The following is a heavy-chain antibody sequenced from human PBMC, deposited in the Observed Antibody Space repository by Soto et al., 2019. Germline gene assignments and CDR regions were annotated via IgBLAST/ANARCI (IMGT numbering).Heavy chain of an antibody. CDR2: ISSGAGNR. CDR3: ARSRPYSGFDY. CDR1: GFTLRSYG. D-gene: IGHD2-15*01. J-gene: IGHJ4*02. Sequence: EVQLLESGGGLVQVGKSLRLSCATSGFTLRSYGINWVRQAPGKGLEWVSGISSGAGNRYYADSVKGRFTISRDTSKNTVVLELNSVRGEDTAIYYCARSRPYSGFDYWGQGALVTVSA. V-gene: IGHV3-23*01.